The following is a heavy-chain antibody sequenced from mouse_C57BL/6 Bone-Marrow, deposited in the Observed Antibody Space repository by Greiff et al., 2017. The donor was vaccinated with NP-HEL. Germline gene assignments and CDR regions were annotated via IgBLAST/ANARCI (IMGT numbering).Heavy chain of an antibody. D-gene: IGHD1-1*01. Sequence: VQLQQPGAELVMPGASVKLSCKASGYTFTSYWMHWVKQRPGQGLEWIGEIDPSDSYTNYNQKFKGKSTLTVDKSSSTAYMQLSSLTSEDSAVYYCARRWDYGSSYYFDYWGQGTTLTVSS. CDR2: IDPSDSYT. CDR3: ARRWDYGSSYYFDY. V-gene: IGHV1-69*01. CDR1: GYTFTSYW. J-gene: IGHJ2*01.